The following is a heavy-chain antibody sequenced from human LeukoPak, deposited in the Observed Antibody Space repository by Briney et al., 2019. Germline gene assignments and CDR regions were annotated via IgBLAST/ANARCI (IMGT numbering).Heavy chain of an antibody. V-gene: IGHV1-2*02. J-gene: IGHJ6*03. CDR3: ARLGSLSEDYYYYMDV. CDR1: GYTFTGYY. Sequence: ASVKVSCKASGYTFTGYYMHWVRQAPGQGLEWMGWINPDSGGTNYAQKFQGRVTMTRDTSISTAYMELSRLRSDDTAVYYCARLGSLSEDYYYYMDVWGKGTTVTVSS. D-gene: IGHD3-16*01. CDR2: INPDSGGT.